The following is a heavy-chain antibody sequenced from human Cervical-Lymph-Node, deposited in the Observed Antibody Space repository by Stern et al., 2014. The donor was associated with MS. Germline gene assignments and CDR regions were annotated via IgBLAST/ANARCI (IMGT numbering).Heavy chain of an antibody. Sequence: VQLVESGGGVVQPGRSLRLSCEASGFTFRSYGMHWVRQAPGKGLQWVAVISYDGSEIYYADSVKGRFTISRDNSKNMLYLQMNSLRPEDTGLYHCAKDQWEPNNDRGLDVWGQGTTVTVS. V-gene: IGHV3-30*18. D-gene: IGHD1-26*01. CDR1: GFTFRSYG. CDR3: AKDQWEPNNDRGLDV. CDR2: ISYDGSEI. J-gene: IGHJ6*02.